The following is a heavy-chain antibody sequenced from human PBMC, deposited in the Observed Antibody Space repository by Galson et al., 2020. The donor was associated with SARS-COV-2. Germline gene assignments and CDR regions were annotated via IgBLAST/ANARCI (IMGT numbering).Heavy chain of an antibody. D-gene: IGHD6-6*01. CDR2: IRNKANTYTT. CDR3: TSLEYTNVGTAFDI. J-gene: IGHJ3*02. CDR1: GFMFSASA. V-gene: IGHV3-73*01. Sequence: GSLRLSCAASGFMFSASAVHWVRQASGKGLEWVGRIRNKANTYTTTYAESVKGRFTISRDDSKNMAYLEMNSLKTEDTAVYYCTSLEYTNVGTAFDIWGQGTVVTVSS.